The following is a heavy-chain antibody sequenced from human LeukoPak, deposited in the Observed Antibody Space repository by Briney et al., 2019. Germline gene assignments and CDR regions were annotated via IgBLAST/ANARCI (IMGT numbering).Heavy chain of an antibody. Sequence: GGSLRLSCAASGFTFSSYALSWVRQAPGKGLEWVSTISGSGGSTYYADSVKGRFTISRDNSKNTLYLQMNSLRAEDTAVYYCAKDRGDGYIGTFDYWGQGTLVTVSS. CDR1: GFTFSSYA. J-gene: IGHJ4*02. V-gene: IGHV3-23*01. D-gene: IGHD5-24*01. CDR2: ISGSGGST. CDR3: AKDRGDGYIGTFDY.